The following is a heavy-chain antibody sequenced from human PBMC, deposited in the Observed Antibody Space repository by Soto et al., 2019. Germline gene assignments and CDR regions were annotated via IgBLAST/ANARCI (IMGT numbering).Heavy chain of an antibody. CDR1: GYTFTSYY. CDR2: INASGGRT. D-gene: IGHD6-13*01. V-gene: IGHV1-46*01. CDR3: ARASKVVQQLHNDYYYYGIHV. J-gene: IGHJ6*02. Sequence: ASVKVSCKASGYTFTSYYMHWVRQAPGQGLEWMGIINASGGRTSYAKTFQGSVTMTRDTSTSTVYMELSSLRSKNTAVYYCARASKVVQQLHNDYYYYGIHVWGQGTTVTVSS.